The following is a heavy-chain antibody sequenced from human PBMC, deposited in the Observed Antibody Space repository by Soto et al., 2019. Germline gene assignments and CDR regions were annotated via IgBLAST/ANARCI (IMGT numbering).Heavy chain of an antibody. J-gene: IGHJ6*02. V-gene: IGHV1-69*06. Sequence: ASVKVSCKASGGTFSSYAISWVRQAPGQGLEWMGGIIPIFGTANYAQKFQGRVTITADKSTSTAYMELSSLRSEDTAVYYCARVFEQQLPNLGMDVWRQGTTVTVSS. CDR2: IIPIFGTA. D-gene: IGHD6-13*01. CDR1: GGTFSSYA. CDR3: ARVFEQQLPNLGMDV.